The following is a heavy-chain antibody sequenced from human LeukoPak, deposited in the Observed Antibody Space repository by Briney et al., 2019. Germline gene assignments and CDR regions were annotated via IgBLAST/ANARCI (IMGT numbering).Heavy chain of an antibody. Sequence: SETLSLTCTVSGGSISSYYWSWLRQPPGKGLEWIGYIYYSGSTNYNPSLKSRVTISVATSKNQFSLKLSSVTAADTAVYYCARGAVGGWVPPYYYYYGMDVWGQGTTVTVSS. J-gene: IGHJ6*02. CDR1: GGSISSYY. V-gene: IGHV4-59*01. D-gene: IGHD3-10*01. CDR3: ARGAVGGWVPPYYYYYGMDV. CDR2: IYYSGST.